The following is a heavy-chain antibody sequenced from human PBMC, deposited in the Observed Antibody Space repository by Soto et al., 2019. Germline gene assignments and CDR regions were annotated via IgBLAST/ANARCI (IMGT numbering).Heavy chain of an antibody. CDR2: ISSSSSTI. V-gene: IGHV3-48*02. D-gene: IGHD3-22*01. CDR3: ARANGYRRGHYYYYGMDV. Sequence: GGSLRLSCAASGFTFSSYSMNWVRQAPGKGLEWVSYISSSSSTIYYADSVKGRFTISRDNAKNSLYLQMNSLRDEDTAVYYCARANGYRRGHYYYYGMDVWGQGTTVTVSS. CDR1: GFTFSSYS. J-gene: IGHJ6*02.